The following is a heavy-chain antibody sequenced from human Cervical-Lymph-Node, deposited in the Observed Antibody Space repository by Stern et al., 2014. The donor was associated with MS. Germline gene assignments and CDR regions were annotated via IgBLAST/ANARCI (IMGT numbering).Heavy chain of an antibody. Sequence: EVQLVEYGGGLVKPGGSLRLSCAASGFTFSSYSMNWVRQAQGKGLELVSSISSSSSYIYYADSVKGRFTISRDNAKNSLYLQMNSLRAEDTAVYYCARDQGGKYYDSSGYYSDAFDIWGQGTMVTVSS. D-gene: IGHD3-22*01. CDR2: ISSSSSYI. J-gene: IGHJ3*02. CDR3: ARDQGGKYYDSSGYYSDAFDI. V-gene: IGHV3-21*01. CDR1: GFTFSSYS.